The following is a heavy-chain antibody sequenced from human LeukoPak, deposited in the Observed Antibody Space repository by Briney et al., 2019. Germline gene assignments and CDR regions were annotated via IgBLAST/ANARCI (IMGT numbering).Heavy chain of an antibody. CDR2: ISGSGGST. Sequence: GGSLRLSCAASGFTFSSYAMSWVRQAPGKGLEWVSAISGSGGSTYYADSVKGRFTISRDNSKNTLYLRMNSLRAEDTAVYYCRAILTGYYEYYFDYWGQGTLVTVSS. V-gene: IGHV3-23*01. CDR1: GFTFSSYA. D-gene: IGHD3-9*01. J-gene: IGHJ4*02. CDR3: RAILTGYYEYYFDY.